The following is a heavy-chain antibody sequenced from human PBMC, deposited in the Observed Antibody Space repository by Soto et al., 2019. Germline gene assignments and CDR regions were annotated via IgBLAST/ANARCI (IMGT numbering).Heavy chain of an antibody. D-gene: IGHD5-12*01. Sequence: SETLSLTCTVPGGSISSYYWSWIRQPAGKGLEWIGRIYTSGSTNYNPPLKSRVTMSVDTSKNQFSLKLRSVTAADTAVYYCARDNGVSGDIVATVYDRWFDPWGQGTLVTVSS. CDR1: GGSISSYY. J-gene: IGHJ5*02. CDR2: IYTSGST. V-gene: IGHV4-4*07. CDR3: ARDNGVSGDIVATVYDRWFDP.